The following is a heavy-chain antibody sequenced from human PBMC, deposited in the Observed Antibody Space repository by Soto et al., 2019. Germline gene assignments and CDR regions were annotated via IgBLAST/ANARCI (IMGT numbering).Heavy chain of an antibody. D-gene: IGHD6-6*01. V-gene: IGHV4-34*01. CDR1: SGSFSGYY. J-gene: IGHJ5*02. Sequence: PSETLSLTCAVYSGSFSGYYWSWVRQPPGKGLEWVGEINHSVSTNYNPSLKSRVTISVDTSKNQFSLKLSSVTAGDTAVYSWGREGSSSSPWFDPWGQGTLVTVSS. CDR3: GREGSSSSPWFDP. CDR2: INHSVST.